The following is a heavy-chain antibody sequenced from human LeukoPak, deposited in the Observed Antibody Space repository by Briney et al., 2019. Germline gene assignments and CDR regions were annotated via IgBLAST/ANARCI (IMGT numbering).Heavy chain of an antibody. D-gene: IGHD5-18*01. J-gene: IGHJ4*02. CDR2: IIPIFGTA. V-gene: IGHV1-69*06. CDR3: ARGDTAMAPSGSFDY. Sequence: SVKVSCKASGYTFTSYGISWVRQAPGQGLEWMGGIIPIFGTANYAQKFQGRVTITADKSTSTAYMELSSLRSEDTAVYYCARGDTAMAPSGSFDYWGQGTLVTVSS. CDR1: GYTFTSYG.